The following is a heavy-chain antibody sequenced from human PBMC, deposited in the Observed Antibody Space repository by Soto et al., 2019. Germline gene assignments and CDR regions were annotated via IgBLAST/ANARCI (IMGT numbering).Heavy chain of an antibody. CDR1: GFTFNNYD. CDR2: IGTAGDT. Sequence: PGGSLRLSCAASGFTFNNYDMHWVRQITGKGLEWVSGIGTAGDTYYPGSVEGRSTISRENAKNSLYLHMNSLRAGDTAVYYCARGILGPGDYYYGMDVWGQGTTVTVSS. CDR3: ARGILGPGDYYYGMDV. J-gene: IGHJ6*02. D-gene: IGHD7-27*01. V-gene: IGHV3-13*01.